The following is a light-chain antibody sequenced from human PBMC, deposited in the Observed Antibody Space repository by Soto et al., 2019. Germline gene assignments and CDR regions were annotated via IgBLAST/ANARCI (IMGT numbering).Light chain of an antibody. CDR3: QSYDSSLSNVV. CDR2: EVS. CDR1: SSDVGGYNC. V-gene: IGLV2-14*01. Sequence: QSVLTQPASVSGSPGQSITISCTGTSSDVGGYNCVSWYQQHPGKAPKLMIYEVSNRPSGVSNRFSGSKSGNTASLTISGLQAEDEADYYCQSYDSSLSNVVFGGGTKLTVL. J-gene: IGLJ2*01.